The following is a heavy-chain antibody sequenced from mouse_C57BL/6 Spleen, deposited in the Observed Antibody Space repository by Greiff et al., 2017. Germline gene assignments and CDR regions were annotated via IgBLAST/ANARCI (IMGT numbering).Heavy chain of an antibody. J-gene: IGHJ1*03. CDR3: ARSDGGYYVLYWCCDV. CDR2: INPSNGGT. CDR1: GYTFTSYW. V-gene: IGHV1-53*01. Sequence: QVQLQQSGTELVKPGASVKLSCKASGYTFTSYWMHWVKQRPGQGLEWIGNINPSNGGTNYNEKFKSKATLTVDKSSRTAYMQLNSLTSEDSAVYYGARSDGGYYVLYWCCDVWGTGTTVTVSS. D-gene: IGHD2-3*01.